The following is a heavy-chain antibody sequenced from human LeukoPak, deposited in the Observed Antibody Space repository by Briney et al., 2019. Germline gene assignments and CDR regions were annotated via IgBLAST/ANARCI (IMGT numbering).Heavy chain of an antibody. J-gene: IGHJ5*02. CDR2: ISSSGSTI. D-gene: IGHD2-2*01. Sequence: GGSLRLSCAASGFTFSSYEMNWVRQAPGKGLEWVSYISSSGSTIYYADSVKGRFTISRDNAKNSLYLQMNSLRAEDTAVYYCARGCGSTSCYGDWFDPWGQGTLVTVSS. V-gene: IGHV3-48*03. CDR3: ARGCGSTSCYGDWFDP. CDR1: GFTFSSYE.